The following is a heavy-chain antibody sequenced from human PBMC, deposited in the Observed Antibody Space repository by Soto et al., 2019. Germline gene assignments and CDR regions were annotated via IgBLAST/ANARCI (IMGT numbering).Heavy chain of an antibody. CDR3: AEGLYGMDV. CDR1: GFTFSSYG. J-gene: IGHJ6*02. CDR2: IWYDGSNK. Sequence: QVQLVESGGGVVQPGRSLRLSCAASGFTFSSYGMHWVRQAPGKGLEWVAVIWYDGSNKYYADSVKGRFTISRDNSKNTLYLQMNSLRAEDTAVYYCAEGLYGMDVWGQGTTVTVSS. V-gene: IGHV3-33*06.